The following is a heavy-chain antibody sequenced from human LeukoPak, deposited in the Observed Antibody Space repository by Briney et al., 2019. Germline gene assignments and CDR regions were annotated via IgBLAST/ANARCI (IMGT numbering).Heavy chain of an antibody. J-gene: IGHJ4*02. CDR2: IIPILGIA. CDR3: ASGAYYYDSSGYCPFGY. V-gene: IGHV1-69*04. Sequence: GASVKVSCKASGYTFTSYAMNWVRQAPGQGLEWMGRIIPILGIANYAQKFQGRVTITADKSTSTAYMELSSLRSEDTAVYYCASGAYYYDSSGYCPFGYWGQGTLVTVSS. CDR1: GYTFTSYA. D-gene: IGHD3-22*01.